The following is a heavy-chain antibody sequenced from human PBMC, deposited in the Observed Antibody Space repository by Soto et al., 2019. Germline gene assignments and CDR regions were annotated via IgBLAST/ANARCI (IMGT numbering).Heavy chain of an antibody. J-gene: IGHJ5*02. CDR3: ARMPVAGTYWFDP. CDR2: IYYSGST. V-gene: IGHV4-59*08. CDR1: GGSISSYY. D-gene: IGHD6-19*01. Sequence: QVQLQGSGPGLVKPSETLSLTCTVSGGSISSYYWSWIRQPPGKGLEWIGYIYYSGSTNYNPSLKSRVTISVDTSKNQFSLKLSSVTAADTAVYYCARMPVAGTYWFDPWGQGTLVTVSS.